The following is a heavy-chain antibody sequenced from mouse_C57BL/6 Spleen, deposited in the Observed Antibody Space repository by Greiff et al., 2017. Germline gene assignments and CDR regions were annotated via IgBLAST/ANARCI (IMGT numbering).Heavy chain of an antibody. V-gene: IGHV5-16*01. J-gene: IGHJ4*01. CDR1: GFTFSDYY. CDR2: SNYDGSST. CDR3: ARVREGGMDY. Sequence: EVQLVESEGGLVQPGSSMTLSCTASGFTFSDYYMAWFRQVPEKGLEWVANSNYDGSSTYYLDSLKSRFIISRDIAKNILYLQMSSLKSEDAATYYCARVREGGMDYWGQGTSVTVSS.